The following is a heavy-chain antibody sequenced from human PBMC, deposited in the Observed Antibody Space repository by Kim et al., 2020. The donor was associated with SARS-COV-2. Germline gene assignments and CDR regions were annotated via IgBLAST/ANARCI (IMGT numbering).Heavy chain of an antibody. CDR3: ARDRVGETAFDI. V-gene: IGHV1-69*04. J-gene: IGHJ3*02. D-gene: IGHD3-10*01. Sequence: NTAPKFQGRVTITADKSTSTAYMELSSLRSEDTAVYYCARDRVGETAFDIWGQGTMVTVSS.